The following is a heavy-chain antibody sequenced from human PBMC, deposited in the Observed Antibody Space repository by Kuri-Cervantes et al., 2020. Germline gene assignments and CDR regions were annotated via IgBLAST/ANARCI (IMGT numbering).Heavy chain of an antibody. D-gene: IGHD3-10*01. CDR3: ARDRHGSPWDY. V-gene: IGHV1-8*02. Sequence: ASVKVSCKASGYTFTSYGISWVRQAPGQGLEWMGWMNPNSGNTGYAQKFQGRVTMTRNTSISTAYMELSSLRSEDTAVYYCARDRHGSPWDYWGQGTLVTVSS. CDR1: GYTFTSYG. J-gene: IGHJ4*02. CDR2: MNPNSGNT.